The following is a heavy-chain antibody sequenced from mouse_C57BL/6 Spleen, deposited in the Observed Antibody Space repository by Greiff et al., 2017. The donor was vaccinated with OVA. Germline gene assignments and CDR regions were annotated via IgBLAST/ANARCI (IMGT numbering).Heavy chain of an antibody. J-gene: IGHJ2*01. Sequence: VQLQQSGAELVRPGASVKLSCKASGYTFTDYYINWVKQRPGQGLEWIARIYPGSGNTYYNEKFKGKATLTAAKSSSTAYMQLSSLTSEDSAVYFCARSLYDGYYFDYWGQGTTLTVSS. CDR1: GYTFTDYY. D-gene: IGHD2-3*01. V-gene: IGHV1-76*01. CDR2: IYPGSGNT. CDR3: ARSLYDGYYFDY.